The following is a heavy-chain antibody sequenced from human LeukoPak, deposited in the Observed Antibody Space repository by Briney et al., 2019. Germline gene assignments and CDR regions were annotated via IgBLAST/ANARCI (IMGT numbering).Heavy chain of an antibody. CDR3: AKSDLNYGGNPDY. CDR2: ISGSGGGT. CDR1: GFTFSSYA. Sequence: GGSLRLSCAASGFTFSSYAMSWVRQAPGKGLEWVSTISGSGGGTYYADSVKGRFTISRDNSRNTLYLQMNSLRAEDTAVYYCAKSDLNYGGNPDYWGQGTLVTVSS. J-gene: IGHJ4*02. D-gene: IGHD4-23*01. V-gene: IGHV3-23*01.